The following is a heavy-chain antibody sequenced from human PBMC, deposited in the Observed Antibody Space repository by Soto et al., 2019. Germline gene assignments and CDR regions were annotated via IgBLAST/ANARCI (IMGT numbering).Heavy chain of an antibody. CDR1: GGSISSSSYY. V-gene: IGHV4-39*07. J-gene: IGHJ4*02. CDR2: IYYSGST. Sequence: SETLSLTCTVSGGSISSSSYYWGWIRQPPGKGLEWIGSIYYSGSTYYNPSLKSRVTISVDTSKNHFSLKLTSVTVEDTAVYYCATSYGNAWYTYWGQGTQVTVSS. CDR3: ATSYGNAWYTY. D-gene: IGHD6-13*01.